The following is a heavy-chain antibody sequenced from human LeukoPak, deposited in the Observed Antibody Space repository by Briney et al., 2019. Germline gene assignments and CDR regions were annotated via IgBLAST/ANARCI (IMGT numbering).Heavy chain of an antibody. CDR2: ISAYNGNT. V-gene: IGHV1-18*01. D-gene: IGHD2-21*02. CDR3: ARTLGIVVVTAILI. Sequence: ASVKVSCKASGYTFTSYGISWVRQAPGQGLEWMGWISAYNGNTNYAQKLQGRVTMTTDTSTSTAYMELRSLRSDDTAVYYCARTLGIVVVTAILIWGQGTLVTGSS. J-gene: IGHJ4*02. CDR1: GYTFTSYG.